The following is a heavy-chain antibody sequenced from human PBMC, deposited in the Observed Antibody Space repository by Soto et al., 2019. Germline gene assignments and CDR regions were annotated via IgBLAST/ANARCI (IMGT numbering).Heavy chain of an antibody. CDR2: VSGDGRDI. Sequence: QVQLVQSGGGAVLPGTSLRLSCAASGFPFSWAGMHWLRQTPGKALEWVAVVSGDGRDIDYAESVRGRFSISRDNPKSTLYLQMNNLGVEDTAIYYCARGLNKAAGGAFDVWGQGTQVIVSS. J-gene: IGHJ3*01. CDR3: ARGLNKAAGGAFDV. CDR1: GFPFSWAG. D-gene: IGHD3-16*01. V-gene: IGHV3-33*01.